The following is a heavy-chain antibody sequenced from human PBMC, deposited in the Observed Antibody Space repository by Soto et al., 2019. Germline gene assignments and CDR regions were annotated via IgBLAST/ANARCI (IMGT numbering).Heavy chain of an antibody. CDR3: AGDYSNYKFAY. CDR2: IYYSEST. J-gene: IGHJ4*02. D-gene: IGHD4-4*01. V-gene: IGHV4-30-4*01. Sequence: PSETLSLTCTVSGGSISSGSYYWSWIRQPPGKELEWIGYIYYSESTYYNPSLESRVTISLDTSKNQISLQLSSVTAADTAVYYCAGDYSNYKFAYWGQGTQVTVSS. CDR1: GGSISSGSYY.